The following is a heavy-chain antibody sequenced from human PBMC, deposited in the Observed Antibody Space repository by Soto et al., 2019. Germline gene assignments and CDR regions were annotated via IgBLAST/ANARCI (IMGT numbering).Heavy chain of an antibody. CDR2: IYYTGST. J-gene: IGHJ6*02. V-gene: IGHV4-31*03. CDR1: GASFSSAGYS. D-gene: IGHD3-10*01. CDR3: ARDRLGNHYYNGGDV. Sequence: QVQLQQSGPGLVKPSQTLSLTCSVSGASFSSAGYSWTWIRQHPVKGLEWIGNIYYTGSTNYNEYLKSRIIISVDRSENCFYLKLSDVTAAIAAVYYCARDRLGNHYYNGGDVFGHGSTVPVSS.